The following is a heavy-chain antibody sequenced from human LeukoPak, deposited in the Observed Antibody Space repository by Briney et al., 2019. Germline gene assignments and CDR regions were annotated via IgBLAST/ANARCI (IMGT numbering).Heavy chain of an antibody. J-gene: IGHJ3*02. CDR2: IKQDGSEK. D-gene: IGHD3-10*01. Sequence: GGSLRLSCAASGFTFSSYWMSWVRQAPGKGLEWVANIKQDGSEKYYVDSVKGRFTISRDNAKNSLYLQMNSLRAEDTAVYYCARDELLWFGESNWDDAFDIWGQGTMVTVSS. CDR3: ARDELLWFGESNWDDAFDI. V-gene: IGHV3-7*01. CDR1: GFTFSSYW.